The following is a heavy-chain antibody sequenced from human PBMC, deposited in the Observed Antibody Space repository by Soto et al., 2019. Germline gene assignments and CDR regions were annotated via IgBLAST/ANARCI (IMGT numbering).Heavy chain of an antibody. D-gene: IGHD2-15*01. CDR2: ITGIDGRT. CDR1: GYTFGNYA. Sequence: PGGSLRLSCVGSGYTFGNYAMSWVRQAPGKGLEWVSSITGIDGRTYYADSVKGRFTISRDNPKNTLYLQMNNLRAEDTAMFYCAKDRGPYCSGGICYPPSWFDPWRQGTQVTVSS. J-gene: IGHJ5*02. V-gene: IGHV3-23*01. CDR3: AKDRGPYCSGGICYPPSWFDP.